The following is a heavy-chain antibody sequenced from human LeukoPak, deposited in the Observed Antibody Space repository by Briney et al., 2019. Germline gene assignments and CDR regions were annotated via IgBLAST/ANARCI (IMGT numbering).Heavy chain of an antibody. D-gene: IGHD1-26*01. V-gene: IGHV3-53*01. CDR2: IYSGGST. Sequence: PGGSLRLSCAASGFTVSSNYMSWVRQAPGKGLEWVSVIYSGGSTYYADSVKGRFTISRHNSKNTLYLQMNSLRAEDTAVYYCAKLSRSGPSSYDYWGQGTLVTVSS. CDR1: GFTVSSNY. CDR3: AKLSRSGPSSYDY. J-gene: IGHJ4*02.